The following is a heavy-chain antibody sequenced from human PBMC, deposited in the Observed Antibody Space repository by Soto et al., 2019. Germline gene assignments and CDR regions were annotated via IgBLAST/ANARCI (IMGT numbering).Heavy chain of an antibody. J-gene: IGHJ6*02. V-gene: IGHV3-73*01. CDR2: IRSKANSYAT. Sequence: GGSLRLSCAASGFTFSGSAMHWVRQASGKGLEWVGRIRSKANSYATAYAASVKGRFTISRDDSKNTAYLQMNSLKTEDTAVYYCTRQLQWLVLDGMDVWGQGTTVTVSS. D-gene: IGHD6-19*01. CDR3: TRQLQWLVLDGMDV. CDR1: GFTFSGSA.